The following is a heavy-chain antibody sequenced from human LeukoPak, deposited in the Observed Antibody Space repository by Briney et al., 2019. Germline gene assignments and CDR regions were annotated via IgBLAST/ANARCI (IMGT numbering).Heavy chain of an antibody. CDR2: IRNKANSYTT. CDR1: GFTFSDHY. CDR3: ARVPTVLDAFDL. J-gene: IGHJ3*01. Sequence: PGGSPRLSCAASGFTFSDHYMDWVRQVPGKGLEWLGHIRNKANSYTTEYTASVKGRFTISRDDSKNSLYLQMNSLKTEDTAVYYCARVPTVLDAFDLWGQGTMVTVSS. V-gene: IGHV3-72*01. D-gene: IGHD4-11*01.